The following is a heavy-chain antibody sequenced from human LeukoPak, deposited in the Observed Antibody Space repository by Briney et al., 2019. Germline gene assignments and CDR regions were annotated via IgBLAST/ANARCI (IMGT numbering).Heavy chain of an antibody. J-gene: IGHJ3*02. Sequence: GGSLRLSCAASGFTFSGYSMNWVRQAPGKGLEWVSSISRSSSYIYYADSVKGRFTISRDNAKNSLYLQMNSLRAEDTAVYYCARDQGYCSGGSCYTDAFDIWGQGTMVTVSS. CDR3: ARDQGYCSGGSCYTDAFDI. V-gene: IGHV3-21*01. CDR1: GFTFSGYS. D-gene: IGHD2-15*01. CDR2: ISRSSSYI.